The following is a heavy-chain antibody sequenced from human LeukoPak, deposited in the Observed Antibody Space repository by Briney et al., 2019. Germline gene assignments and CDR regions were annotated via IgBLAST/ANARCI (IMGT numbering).Heavy chain of an antibody. V-gene: IGHV1-2*02. CDR1: VYTFTGHY. CDR3: ARVTDYGDYGPSDYFDY. Sequence: ASVKVSCKASVYTFTGHYMHWVRQAPGQGLEWMGWINPNSGGTNYAQKFQGRVTMTRDTSISTAYMELRRLRSDDTAVYYCARVTDYGDYGPSDYFDYWGQGTLVTVSS. D-gene: IGHD4-17*01. CDR2: INPNSGGT. J-gene: IGHJ4*02.